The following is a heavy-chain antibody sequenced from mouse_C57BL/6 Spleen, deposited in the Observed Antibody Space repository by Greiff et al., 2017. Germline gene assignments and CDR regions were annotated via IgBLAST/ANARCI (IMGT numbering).Heavy chain of an antibody. Sequence: QVQLQQPGAELVKPGASVKLSCKASGYTFTSYWMHWVKQRPGQGLEWIGMIHPTSGSTNYNEKFKSKATLTVDKSSSTAYMQLSSLTSEGSAVYYCARWSSWGLYAMDYWGQGTSVTVSA. CDR1: GYTFTSYW. CDR2: IHPTSGST. CDR3: ARWSSWGLYAMDY. V-gene: IGHV1-64*01. D-gene: IGHD3-1*01. J-gene: IGHJ4*01.